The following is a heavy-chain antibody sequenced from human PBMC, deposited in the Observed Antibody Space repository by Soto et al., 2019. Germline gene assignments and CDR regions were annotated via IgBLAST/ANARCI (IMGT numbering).Heavy chain of an antibody. D-gene: IGHD2-15*01. CDR2: ISAYNGNT. CDR3: ARKAASPPWGFDP. V-gene: IGHV1-18*04. Sequence: QVQLVQSGAEVKKPGASVKVSCKASGYTFTSYGISWVRQAPGQGLEWMGWISAYNGNTNYAQKLQGRVTMTPDTTARTAYRELMSLRSDDTAVDYCARKAASPPWGFDPWGQGTQVTVPS. CDR1: GYTFTSYG. J-gene: IGHJ5*01.